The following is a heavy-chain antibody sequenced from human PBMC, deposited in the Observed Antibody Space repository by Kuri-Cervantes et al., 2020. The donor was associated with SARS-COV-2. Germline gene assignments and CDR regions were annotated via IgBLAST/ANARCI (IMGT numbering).Heavy chain of an antibody. CDR3: AKRTSTGEYSIPSGPLDY. Sequence: GGSLRLSWAASGFTFSSYAMSWVRQAPGKGLEWVSAISGSGGSTYYADSVKGRFTISRDNSENTLYLQMNSLRAEDTAVYYCAKRTSTGEYSIPSGPLDYWGQGTLVTVSS. V-gene: IGHV3-23*01. D-gene: IGHD6-6*01. CDR2: ISGSGGST. J-gene: IGHJ4*02. CDR1: GFTFSSYA.